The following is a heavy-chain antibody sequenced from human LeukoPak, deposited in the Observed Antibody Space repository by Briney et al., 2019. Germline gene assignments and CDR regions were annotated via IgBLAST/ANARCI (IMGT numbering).Heavy chain of an antibody. V-gene: IGHV1-18*01. Sequence: GASVKVSCKASGYTFTSYGISWVRQAPGQGLEWMGWISAYNGNTSYAQKLQGRVTMTTDTSTSTAYMELRSLRSDDTAVYYCARRLAAAGTGYFDYWGQGTLVTVSS. J-gene: IGHJ4*02. CDR2: ISAYNGNT. CDR3: ARRLAAAGTGYFDY. D-gene: IGHD6-13*01. CDR1: GYTFTSYG.